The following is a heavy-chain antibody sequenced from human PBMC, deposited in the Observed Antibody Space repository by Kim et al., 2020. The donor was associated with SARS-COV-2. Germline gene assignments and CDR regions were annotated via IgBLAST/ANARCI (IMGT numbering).Heavy chain of an antibody. CDR3: VKDYYDSSGYYWAVPPDWYFDY. CDR2: ISSNGGST. J-gene: IGHJ4*02. V-gene: IGHV3-64D*09. D-gene: IGHD3-22*01. CDR1: GFTFSSYA. Sequence: GGSLRLSCSASGFTFSSYAMHWVRQAPGKGLEYVSAISSNGGSTYYADSVKGRFTISRDNSKNTLYLQMSSLRAEDTAVYYCVKDYYDSSGYYWAVPPDWYFDYCGQGTLVTVSS.